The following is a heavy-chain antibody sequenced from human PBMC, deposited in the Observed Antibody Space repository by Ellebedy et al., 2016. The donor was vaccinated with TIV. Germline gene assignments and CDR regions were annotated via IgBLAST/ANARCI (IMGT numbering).Heavy chain of an antibody. J-gene: IGHJ4*02. V-gene: IGHV1-3*01. CDR1: GFTFSSYA. CDR3: ARDGFDY. CDR2: INAGNGNT. Sequence: GGSLRLXXAASGFTFSSYAMHWVRQAPGQRLEWMGWINAGNGNTKYSQKFQGRVTITRDTSASTAYMELSSLRSEDTAVYYCARDGFDYWGQGTLVTVSS.